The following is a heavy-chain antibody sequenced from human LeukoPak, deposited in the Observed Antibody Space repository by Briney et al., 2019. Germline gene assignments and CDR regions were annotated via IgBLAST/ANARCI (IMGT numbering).Heavy chain of an antibody. CDR2: INPNSGGT. Sequence: ASVKVSCKASGYTFTGYYIHWVRQAPGQGLEWMGWINPNSGGTNYAQKFQGRVTMTRDTSISTAYMELSRLRSDDTAVYYCARGSIVVVPAAINYYYGMDVWGQGTTVTVSS. CDR1: GYTFTGYY. J-gene: IGHJ6*02. CDR3: ARGSIVVVPAAINYYYGMDV. D-gene: IGHD2-2*01. V-gene: IGHV1-2*02.